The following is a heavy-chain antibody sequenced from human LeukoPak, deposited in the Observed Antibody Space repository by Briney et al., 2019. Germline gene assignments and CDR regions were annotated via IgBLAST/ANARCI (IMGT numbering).Heavy chain of an antibody. Sequence: PGGSLRLSCVASGFTFSNYAMTWVRQAPGKGLELVSGIWGADDKTVYGDAVKGRFTISRDNSKNTLYLQMNSLRAEDTAVYYCASKWGILTGHDAFDIWGQGTMVTVSS. V-gene: IGHV3-23*01. CDR2: IWGADDKT. J-gene: IGHJ3*02. CDR3: ASKWGILTGHDAFDI. D-gene: IGHD3-9*01. CDR1: GFTFSNYA.